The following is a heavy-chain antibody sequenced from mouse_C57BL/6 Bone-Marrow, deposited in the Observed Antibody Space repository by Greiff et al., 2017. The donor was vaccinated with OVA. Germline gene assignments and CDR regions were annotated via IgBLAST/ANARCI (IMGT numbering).Heavy chain of an antibody. CDR1: GFSLSTFGMG. J-gene: IGHJ3*01. D-gene: IGHD1-1*01. Sequence: QVQLKESGPGILQPSQTLSLTCSFSGFSLSTFGMGVGWIRKPSGKGLEWLAHIWWDDDKYYNPALKSRLTISKDTSKNQVFLKIANVDTADTATYYCARIHYGSSYRFAYWGQGTLVTVSA. CDR3: ARIHYGSSYRFAY. V-gene: IGHV8-8*01. CDR2: IWWDDDK.